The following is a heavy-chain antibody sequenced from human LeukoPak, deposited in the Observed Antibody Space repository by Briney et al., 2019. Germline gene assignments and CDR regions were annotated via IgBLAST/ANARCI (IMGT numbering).Heavy chain of an antibody. CDR3: ARRDRYSTSWNFDY. J-gene: IGHJ4*02. CDR2: IFPGDSDT. D-gene: IGHD6-13*01. V-gene: IGHV5-51*01. Sequence: PGESLKISCKGSGYSFTSYWIGWVRQMPGKGLEWMGIIFPGDSDTRYSPSFQGQVTILVDMSIGTAYLQWSSLKASDTAIYYCARRDRYSTSWNFDYWGQGTQVTVSS. CDR1: GYSFTSYW.